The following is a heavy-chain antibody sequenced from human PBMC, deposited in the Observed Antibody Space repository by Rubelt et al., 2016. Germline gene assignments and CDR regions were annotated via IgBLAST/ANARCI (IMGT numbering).Heavy chain of an antibody. CDR3: ARHGHSSGRYLEKGGFDD. V-gene: IGHV4-39*01. Sequence: QLQLQESGPGLVKPSETLSLTCAPREGAGVDCDSLLYWSTYYTPSLKSRVTISVDTSKMQFSLKLSSVTAADTAAYYCARHGHSSGRYLEKGGFDDWGQGTLVTVPS. CDR2: LLYWST. J-gene: IGHJ4*02. D-gene: IGHD6-19*01.